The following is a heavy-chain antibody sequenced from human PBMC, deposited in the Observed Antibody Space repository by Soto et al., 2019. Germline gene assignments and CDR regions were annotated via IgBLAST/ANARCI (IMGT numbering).Heavy chain of an antibody. V-gene: IGHV3-33*01. J-gene: IGHJ6*02. D-gene: IGHD2-21*02. Sequence: PGGSLSLSCAAAGFTFSSYVMHLVRQAPGKGLEWVAVIWYDGSNKYYADSVKGRFTISRDNSKNTLYLQMNSLRAEDTAVYYCARGGYCGGDCYSPYYYYGMDVWGQGTTVTVSS. CDR3: ARGGYCGGDCYSPYYYYGMDV. CDR2: IWYDGSNK. CDR1: GFTFSSYV.